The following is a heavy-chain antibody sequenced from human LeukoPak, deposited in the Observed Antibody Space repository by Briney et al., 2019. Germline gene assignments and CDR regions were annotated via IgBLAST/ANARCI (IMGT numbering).Heavy chain of an antibody. V-gene: IGHV4-39*07. J-gene: IGHJ3*02. D-gene: IGHD3-22*01. CDR1: GGSISSSY. CDR2: IYYSGST. CDR3: ARDLSSGYYPDAFDI. Sequence: SETLSLTCTVSGGSISSSYWSWIRQPPGKGLEWIGSIYYSGSTYYNPSLKSRVTISVDTSKNQFSLKLSSVTAADTAVYYCARDLSSGYYPDAFDIWGQGTMVTVSS.